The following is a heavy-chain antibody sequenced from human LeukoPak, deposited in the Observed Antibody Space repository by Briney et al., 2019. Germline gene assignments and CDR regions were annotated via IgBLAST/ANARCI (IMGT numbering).Heavy chain of an antibody. CDR3: AKSASSSSAPLSGSHLFDY. Sequence: GGSLRLSCAASGFIFSSYAMSWVRQGPGKGLEWVSVISGSGGSTDYADSVKGRFTISRDNSKNTLYLQMNSLRAEDTAVYYCAKSASSSSAPLSGSHLFDYWGQGTLVTVSS. J-gene: IGHJ4*02. CDR2: ISGSGGST. V-gene: IGHV3-23*01. D-gene: IGHD1-26*01. CDR1: GFIFSSYA.